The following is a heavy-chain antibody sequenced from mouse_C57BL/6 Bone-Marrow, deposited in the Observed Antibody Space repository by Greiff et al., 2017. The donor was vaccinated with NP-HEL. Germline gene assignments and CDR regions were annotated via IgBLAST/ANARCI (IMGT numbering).Heavy chain of an antibody. CDR1: GYTFTDYY. CDR3: AIYYYGSSYDYAMDY. J-gene: IGHJ4*01. CDR2: IYPGSGNT. D-gene: IGHD1-1*01. Sequence: VQLQQSGAELVRPGASVKLSCKASGYTFTDYYINWVKQRPGQGLEWIARIYPGSGNTYYNEKFKGKATLTAEKSSSTAYMQLSSLTSEDSAVYFCAIYYYGSSYDYAMDYWGQGTSVTVSS. V-gene: IGHV1-76*01.